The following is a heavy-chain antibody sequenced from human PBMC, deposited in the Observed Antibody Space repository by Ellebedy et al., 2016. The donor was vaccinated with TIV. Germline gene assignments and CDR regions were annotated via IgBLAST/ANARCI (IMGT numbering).Heavy chain of an antibody. Sequence: ASVKVSCKASGYTFTSYGISWVRQAPGQGLEWIGWISAYNGNTNYAQKLQGRVTMTTDTSTSTAYMELRSLRSDDTAVYYCARGMRQLGSTRMDVWGQGTTVTVSS. D-gene: IGHD6-6*01. CDR3: ARGMRQLGSTRMDV. CDR2: ISAYNGNT. CDR1: GYTFTSYG. V-gene: IGHV1-18*04. J-gene: IGHJ6*02.